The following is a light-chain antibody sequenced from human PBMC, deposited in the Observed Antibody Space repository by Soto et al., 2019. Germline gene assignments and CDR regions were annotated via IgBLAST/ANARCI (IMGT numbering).Light chain of an antibody. Sequence: DIQMTQSPSSLSASVGDRVTITCRASQRISSYLNWYQQKPGKAPRLLIYAASRLQSGVPSRFSGSGSGTDLTLTISCLQSEDFATYYCQKYNSAPHTFGQGTKVDIK. CDR3: QKYNSAPHT. J-gene: IGKJ1*01. CDR2: AAS. CDR1: QRISSY. V-gene: IGKV1-39*01.